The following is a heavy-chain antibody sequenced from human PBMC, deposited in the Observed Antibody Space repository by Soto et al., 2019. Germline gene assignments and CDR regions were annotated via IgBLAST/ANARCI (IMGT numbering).Heavy chain of an antibody. CDR2: IKQDGSEK. CDR1: GFTFRSYW. V-gene: IGHV3-7*03. J-gene: IGHJ4*02. CDR3: AKDGPDDSSGYFPFEY. Sequence: PGGSLRLSCVASGFTFRSYWMSWVRQAPGKGLEWVANIKQDGSEKYYVDSVKGRFTISRDNARKSLYLQMNSLGDEDTAVYFCAKDGPDDSSGYFPFEYWGQGALVTVSS. D-gene: IGHD3-22*01.